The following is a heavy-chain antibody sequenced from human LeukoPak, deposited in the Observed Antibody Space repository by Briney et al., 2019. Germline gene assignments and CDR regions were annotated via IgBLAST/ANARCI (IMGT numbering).Heavy chain of an antibody. Sequence: GGSLRLSCATSGFTFDDYAMHWVRQAPGKGLEWVSGIGWNGGSLGYADSVKGRFTISRDNARNSLYLQMNSLRAEDTAVFYCARDQYDTWSRRGNFDSWGQGTLVIVSS. CDR1: GFTFDDYA. CDR2: IGWNGGSL. D-gene: IGHD3-3*01. J-gene: IGHJ4*02. V-gene: IGHV3-9*01. CDR3: ARDQYDTWSRRGNFDS.